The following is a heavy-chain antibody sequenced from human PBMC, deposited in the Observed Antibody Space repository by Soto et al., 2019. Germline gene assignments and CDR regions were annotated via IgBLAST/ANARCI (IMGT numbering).Heavy chain of an antibody. CDR3: ARLTFCSGGTCYRTFNYYYYMDV. CDR2: VFYDGST. D-gene: IGHD2-15*01. Sequence: SETLSLTCTVSGGSIRSSNDYWGWIRQPPGKGLEWIGSVFYDGSTYHNPSLKSRVTISIDTSKNQFSLNLSSVTAADTAVYYCARLTFCSGGTCYRTFNYYYYMDVWGKGTSVTVSS. CDR1: GGSIRSSNDY. J-gene: IGHJ6*03. V-gene: IGHV4-39*01.